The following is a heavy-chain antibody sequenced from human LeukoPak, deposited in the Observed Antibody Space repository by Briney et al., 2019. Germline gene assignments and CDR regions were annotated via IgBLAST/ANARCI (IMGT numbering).Heavy chain of an antibody. V-gene: IGHV4-34*01. Sequence: PSETLSLTCAVYGGSFSGYYWSWIRQPPGKGLEWIGEINHSGSTNYNPSLKSRVTISVDKSKNQFSLKLSSVTAADTAVYYCARDGPYYYDSSGYIPDAFDIWGQGTMVTVSS. CDR3: ARDGPYYYDSSGYIPDAFDI. J-gene: IGHJ3*02. D-gene: IGHD3-22*01. CDR2: INHSGST. CDR1: GGSFSGYY.